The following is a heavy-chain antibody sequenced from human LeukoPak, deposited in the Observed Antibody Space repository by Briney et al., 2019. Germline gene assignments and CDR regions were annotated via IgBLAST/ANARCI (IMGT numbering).Heavy chain of an antibody. Sequence: ASVKVSCKASGYTFTTRYYMHWVRQAPGQGLEWIGIINTSGGGTNYAQKFQGRVTMTRDTSTSTVYMEPGSLTSEDTAVYYCAREESGGYFDYWGQGTLVTVSS. CDR2: INTSGGGT. V-gene: IGHV1-46*01. D-gene: IGHD2-8*02. CDR3: AREESGGYFDY. CDR1: GYTFTTRYY. J-gene: IGHJ4*02.